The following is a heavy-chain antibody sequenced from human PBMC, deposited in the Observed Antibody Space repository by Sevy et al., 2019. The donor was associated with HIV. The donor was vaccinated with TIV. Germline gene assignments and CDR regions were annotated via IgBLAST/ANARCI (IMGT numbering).Heavy chain of an antibody. CDR1: GGTFSSYG. V-gene: IGHV1-69*13. CDR2: LIPSFGEA. J-gene: IGHJ5*02. CDR3: AKYGDGDYVGGFDP. D-gene: IGHD4-17*01. Sequence: ASVKVSCKASGGTFSSYGISWVRQAPGQGLEWMGGLIPSFGEANYRRNFQGRVTITADESTSKAYMVLSSLRSEDTAVYYCAKYGDGDYVGGFDPWGQGTLVTVSS.